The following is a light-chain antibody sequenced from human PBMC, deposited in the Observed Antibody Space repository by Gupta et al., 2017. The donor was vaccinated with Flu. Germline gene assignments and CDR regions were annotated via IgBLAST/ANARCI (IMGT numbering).Light chain of an antibody. CDR3: QVWDITSQHQV. CDR2: DES. V-gene: IGLV3-21*02. CDR1: NIASKR. J-gene: IGLJ3*02. Sequence: SYVLTQPPSVSVAPGQTARITCGGDNIASKRVYWYQQKPGQGPVLVVYDESDRPSGIPERFSGSNSGNTATLTISRVEAGAEADYYCQVWDITSQHQVFGGGTKLTVL.